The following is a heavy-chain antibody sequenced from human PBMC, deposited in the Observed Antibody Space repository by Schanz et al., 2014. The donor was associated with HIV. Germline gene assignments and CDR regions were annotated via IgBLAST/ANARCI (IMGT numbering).Heavy chain of an antibody. J-gene: IGHJ6*02. CDR1: GFTFSTYG. D-gene: IGHD5-18*01. CDR3: ARDLTGYFTMDA. CDR2: IWYDGSNK. V-gene: IGHV3-33*01. Sequence: QVQLVESGGRVVQPGRSLRLSCAASGFTFSTYGMHWVRQAPGKGLEWVAVIWYDGSNKYYADSVRGRFTISRDNSKDTLYLEMNSLREDDTAVYSCARDLTGYFTMDAWGQGTTVTVYS.